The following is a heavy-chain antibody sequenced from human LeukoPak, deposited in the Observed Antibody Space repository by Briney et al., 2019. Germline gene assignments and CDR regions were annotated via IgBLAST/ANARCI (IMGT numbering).Heavy chain of an antibody. V-gene: IGHV4-34*01. CDR1: GGSFSGYY. CDR2: INHSGST. Sequence: SETLSLTCAVYGGSFSGYYWSWIRQPPGKGLEWIGEINHSGSTNYNPSLKSRVTISVDTSKNQFSLKLSSVTAADTAVYYCARVGGIAAAGIDYWGQGTPVTVSS. J-gene: IGHJ4*02. CDR3: ARVGGIAAAGIDY. D-gene: IGHD6-13*01.